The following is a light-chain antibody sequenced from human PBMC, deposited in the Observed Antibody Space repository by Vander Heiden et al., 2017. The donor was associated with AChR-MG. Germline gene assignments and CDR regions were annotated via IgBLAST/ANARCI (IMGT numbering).Light chain of an antibody. CDR1: QSVSSY. CDR3: QQRSNRSALT. CDR2: DAS. Sequence: EIVITHSPATLASSAGERATLDCRDSQSVSSYLAWYKQNPGQAPRLLIYDASNRATGIPARFSGSGSGTDFTLTTSCLDREEFAVYYCQQRSNRSALTFGGGTKVEIK. V-gene: IGKV3-11*01. J-gene: IGKJ4*01.